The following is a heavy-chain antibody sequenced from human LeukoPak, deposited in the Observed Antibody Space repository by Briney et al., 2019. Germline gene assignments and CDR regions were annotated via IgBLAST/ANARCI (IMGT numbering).Heavy chain of an antibody. J-gene: IGHJ4*02. CDR1: GFRLRSYW. Sequence: GGSLRLSCVVSGFRLRSYWMHWVRQGPGKGLVWVAGINSDGSRTIYADSVKGRITISRDNAKNTLYLQMNSLRAEDTAVYYCANQGARVTFGGVIVISDYWGQGTLVTVSS. CDR3: ANQGARVTFGGVIVISDY. CDR2: INSDGSRT. D-gene: IGHD3-16*02. V-gene: IGHV3-74*01.